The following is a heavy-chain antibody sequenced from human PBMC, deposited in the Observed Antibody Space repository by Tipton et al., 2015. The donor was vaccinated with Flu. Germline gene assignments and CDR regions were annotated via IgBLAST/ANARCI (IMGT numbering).Heavy chain of an antibody. V-gene: IGHV4-38-2*02. J-gene: IGHJ3*02. CDR1: GYSITTGYY. D-gene: IGHD6-6*01. CDR2: FYHSGIT. CDR3: ARRPYMSSSDLYAFDI. Sequence: TLSLTCNVSGYSITTGYYWGWIRRPPGKGLEWIGSFYHSGITYYNPSLKSRVIISVDTSKNQFSLKLSSVTAADTAIYYCARRPYMSSSDLYAFDIWGQGTMVTVSS.